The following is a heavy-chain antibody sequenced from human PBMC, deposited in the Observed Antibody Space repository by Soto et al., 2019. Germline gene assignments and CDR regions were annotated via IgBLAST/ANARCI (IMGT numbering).Heavy chain of an antibody. Sequence: PGGSLRLSCAASGFTFSSYEMNWVRQAPGKGLEWVSYISSSGSTIYYADSVKGRFTISRDNAKNSLYLQMNSLRAEDTAVYYCAKSGLLEWLSEYFQHWGQGTLVTVSS. V-gene: IGHV3-48*03. CDR2: ISSSGSTI. J-gene: IGHJ1*01. D-gene: IGHD3-3*01. CDR1: GFTFSSYE. CDR3: AKSGLLEWLSEYFQH.